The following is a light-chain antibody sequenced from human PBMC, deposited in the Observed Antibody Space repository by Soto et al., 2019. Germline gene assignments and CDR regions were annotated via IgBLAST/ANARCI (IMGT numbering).Light chain of an antibody. Sequence: DIQMTQSPSSLSASLGDRVTIACRASQSISRYLNWYQHKPGKAPNLLIYDASSLKPGVPSRFSGSGSGTDFTLTISSLQPEDFATYYCQQTYSIPLTFGGGTKVEI. CDR2: DAS. J-gene: IGKJ4*01. V-gene: IGKV1-39*01. CDR1: QSISRY. CDR3: QQTYSIPLT.